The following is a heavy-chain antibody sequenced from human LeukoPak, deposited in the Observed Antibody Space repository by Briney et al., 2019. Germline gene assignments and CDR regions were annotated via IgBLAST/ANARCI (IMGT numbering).Heavy chain of an antibody. CDR3: ARGTYYYDSSGSDDY. Sequence: SETLSLTCTVSGGSISSYYWSWIRQPAGKGLEWIGRIYTSGSTNYNPSLKSRVTISVDTSKNQFSLKLSSVTAADTAVYYCARGTYYYDSSGSDDYWGQGTLVTVSS. CDR2: IYTSGST. V-gene: IGHV4-4*07. D-gene: IGHD3-22*01. J-gene: IGHJ4*02. CDR1: GGSISSYY.